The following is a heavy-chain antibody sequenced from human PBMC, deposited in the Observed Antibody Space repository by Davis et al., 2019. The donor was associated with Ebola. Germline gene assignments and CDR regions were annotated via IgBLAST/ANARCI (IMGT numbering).Heavy chain of an antibody. D-gene: IGHD6-13*01. CDR1: GFTFSSYS. J-gene: IGHJ6*02. CDR2: ISSSSSYI. V-gene: IGHV3-21*01. Sequence: PGGSLRLSCAASGFTFSSYSMNWVRQAPGKGLEWVSSISSSSSYIYYADSVKGRFTISRDNAKNSLYLQMNSLRAEDTAVYYCARDLLAAAGILGYYDYGMDVWGQGTTVTVSS. CDR3: ARDLLAAAGILGYYDYGMDV.